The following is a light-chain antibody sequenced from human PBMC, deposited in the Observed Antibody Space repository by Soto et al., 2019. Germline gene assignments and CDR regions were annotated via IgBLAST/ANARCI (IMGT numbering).Light chain of an antibody. CDR1: SSNIGSNY. CDR2: RNN. J-gene: IGLJ7*01. V-gene: IGLV1-47*01. Sequence: QSVLTQPPSASRTPGQRVTISCSGSSSNIGSNYVYWYQQLPGTVPKLLIYRNNQRPSGVPDRFSGSKSGTSASLAISGLRSEDEADYYCAAWDDSLSGAVFGGGTQLTVL. CDR3: AAWDDSLSGAV.